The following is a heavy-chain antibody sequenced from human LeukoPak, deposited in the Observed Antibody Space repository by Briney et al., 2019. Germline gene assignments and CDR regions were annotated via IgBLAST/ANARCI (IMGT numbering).Heavy chain of an antibody. CDR3: AKRMIRGVNHDAFDL. V-gene: IGHV3-23*01. J-gene: IGHJ3*01. Sequence: GGSLRLSCAAFGFTFSSYAMTWVRQALGKGLEWVSAVSGSGGSTYYADSVKGLFTISRDNSKNTLYLQMNSLRAEDTAVYYCAKRMIRGVNHDAFDLWGQGTMVTVSS. CDR2: VSGSGGST. D-gene: IGHD3-10*01. CDR1: GFTFSSYA.